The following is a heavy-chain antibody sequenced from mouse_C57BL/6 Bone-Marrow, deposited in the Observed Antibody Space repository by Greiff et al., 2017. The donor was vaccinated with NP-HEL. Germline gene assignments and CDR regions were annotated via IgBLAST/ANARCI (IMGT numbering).Heavy chain of an antibody. J-gene: IGHJ2*01. V-gene: IGHV14-3*01. CDR3: AGPYYYGSPVDY. CDR2: IDPANGNT. D-gene: IGHD1-1*01. CDR1: GFNIKNTY. Sequence: VHVKQSVAELVRPGASVKLSCTASGFNIKNTYMHWVKQRPEQGLEWIGRIDPANGNTKYEPKFQGKATITADTSSNTAYMQLSSLTSEDTAIYYCAGPYYYGSPVDYWGQGTTLTVSS.